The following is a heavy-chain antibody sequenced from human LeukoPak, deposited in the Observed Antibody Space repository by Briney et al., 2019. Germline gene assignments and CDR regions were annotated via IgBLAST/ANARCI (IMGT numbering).Heavy chain of an antibody. CDR3: AKDPPHYDSTSYYFDY. D-gene: IGHD3-22*01. CDR2: ISGSGGST. V-gene: IGHV3-23*01. Sequence: GGSLRLSCAASGFTFSSYAMSWVRQAPGKGLEWLSAISGSGGSTYYADSVKGRFTISRDNSKNTLYLQMNSLRAEDTAVYYCAKDPPHYDSTSYYFDYWGQGTLVTVSS. CDR1: GFTFSSYA. J-gene: IGHJ4*02.